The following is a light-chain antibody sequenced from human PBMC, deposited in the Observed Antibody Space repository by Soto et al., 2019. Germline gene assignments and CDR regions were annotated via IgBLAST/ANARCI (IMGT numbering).Light chain of an antibody. CDR1: SSNVGRNA. J-gene: IGLJ2*01. Sequence: QSVLTQPPSASGTPGQTVTISCSGSSSNVGRNAVSWYQQLPGMAPKLLVFATNQRPSGVPGRFSGSASGASASLAISGLQSEDEADYYCAAWDDALNGPRFGGGTKLTVL. CDR3: AAWDDALNGPR. CDR2: ATN. V-gene: IGLV1-44*01.